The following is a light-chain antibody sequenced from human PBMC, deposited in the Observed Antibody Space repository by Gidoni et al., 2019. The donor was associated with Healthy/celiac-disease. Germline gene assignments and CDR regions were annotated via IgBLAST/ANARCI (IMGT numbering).Light chain of an antibody. J-gene: IGKJ5*01. CDR2: GAS. V-gene: IGKV3-15*01. CDR1: QSVSSN. Sequence: EIVMTQSPATLSVSPGERATLSCRASQSVSSNLAWYQQKPGQAPRLLIYGASTRATGIPARFSGSGSGTEFTLTISSLQSEDFAVCYCQQYNNWPRVTFGKGTRLEIK. CDR3: QQYNNWPRVT.